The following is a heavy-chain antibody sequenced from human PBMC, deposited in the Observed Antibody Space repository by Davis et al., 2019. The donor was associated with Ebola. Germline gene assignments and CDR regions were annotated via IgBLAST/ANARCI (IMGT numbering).Heavy chain of an antibody. CDR1: GVSVSTAG. Sequence: HSQTPSLTPAISGVSVSTAGWNWITQSPSRGLEWLGRTYYKSKWYNDYAVSVKSRITINPDTSKNQFSLQVNSVTPEDTAVYYCARGWLRSKFDYWGRGTLVTVSS. J-gene: IGHJ4*02. V-gene: IGHV6-1*01. CDR3: ARGWLRSKFDY. D-gene: IGHD5-12*01. CDR2: TYYKSKWYN.